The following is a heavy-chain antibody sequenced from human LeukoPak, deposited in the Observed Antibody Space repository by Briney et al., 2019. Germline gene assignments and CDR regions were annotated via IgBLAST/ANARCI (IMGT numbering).Heavy chain of an antibody. V-gene: IGHV4-34*01. CDR1: GGSFSGYY. J-gene: IGHJ4*02. D-gene: IGHD6-19*01. Sequence: SETLSLTCAVYGGSFSGYYWSWIRQPPGKGLEWIGEINHSGSTNYNPSLKSRVTISVDTSKNQFSLKLSSVTAADTAVYYCASRGRDRRSIAVVFDYWGQGTLVTVSS. CDR2: INHSGST. CDR3: ASRGRDRRSIAVVFDY.